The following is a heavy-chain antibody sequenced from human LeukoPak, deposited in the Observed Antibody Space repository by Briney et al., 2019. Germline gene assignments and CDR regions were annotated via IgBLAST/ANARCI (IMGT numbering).Heavy chain of an antibody. CDR1: GFTFSSYA. Sequence: GGSLRLSCAASGFTFSSYAMSWVRQAPGKGLEWVSAISGSGGNTYYADSVKGRFTISRDNSKNTLYLQMNSLRAEDTAVYYCAKDTPPRSYYDFWSGYSGYFDCWGQGTLVTVSS. J-gene: IGHJ4*02. V-gene: IGHV3-23*01. CDR3: AKDTPPRSYYDFWSGYSGYFDC. CDR2: ISGSGGNT. D-gene: IGHD3-3*01.